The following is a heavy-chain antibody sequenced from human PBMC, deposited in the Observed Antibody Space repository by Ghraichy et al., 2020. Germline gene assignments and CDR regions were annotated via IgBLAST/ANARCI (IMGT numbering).Heavy chain of an antibody. D-gene: IGHD3-22*01. Sequence: GGSLRLSCAASGFTFSSYAMSWVRQAPGKGLEWVSAISGSGGSTYYADSVKGRFTISRDNSKNTLYLQMNSLRAEDTAVYYCAIDSVITMIVVVNSYMDVWGKGTTVTVSS. CDR1: GFTFSSYA. CDR3: AIDSVITMIVVVNSYMDV. V-gene: IGHV3-23*01. J-gene: IGHJ6*03. CDR2: ISGSGGST.